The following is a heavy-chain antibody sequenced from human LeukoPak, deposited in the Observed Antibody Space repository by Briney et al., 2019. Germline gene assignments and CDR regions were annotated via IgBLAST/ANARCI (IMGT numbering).Heavy chain of an antibody. V-gene: IGHV4-4*07. J-gene: IGHJ4*02. Sequence: PSETLSLTCTVSGASINSHYWSWIRQPAGKGLEWIGRIYISGSTNYNSSLQSRVTMSVDTSKNQFSLRLTSVTAADTAVYYCARALNPLPGTYYFDYWGQGTLVTVSS. CDR2: IYISGST. CDR3: ARALNPLPGTYYFDY. CDR1: GASINSHY.